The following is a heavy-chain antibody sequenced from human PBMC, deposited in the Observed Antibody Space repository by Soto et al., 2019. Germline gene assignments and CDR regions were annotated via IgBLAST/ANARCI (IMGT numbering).Heavy chain of an antibody. D-gene: IGHD3-10*01. V-gene: IGHV4-31*03. J-gene: IGHJ3*02. CDR2: IYYSGST. CDR3: ARHHYGSGSYYAPDAFDI. Sequence: SETLSLTCTVSGGSISSGGYYWSWIRPHPGKGLEWIGYIYYSGSTYYNPSLKSRVTISVDTSKNQFSLKLSSVTAADTAVYYCARHHYGSGSYYAPDAFDIWGQGTMVTVSS. CDR1: GGSISSGGYY.